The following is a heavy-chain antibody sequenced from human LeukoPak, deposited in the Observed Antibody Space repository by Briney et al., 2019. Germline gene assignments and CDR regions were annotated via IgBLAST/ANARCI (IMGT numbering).Heavy chain of an antibody. D-gene: IGHD6-19*01. J-gene: IGHJ3*02. CDR3: ARRLPVAGTDDAFDI. CDR1: GGSISSYY. CDR2: IYTSGST. Sequence: KSSETLSLTCTVSGGSISSYYWSWIRQPAGKGLELIGRIYTSGSTNYNPSLKSRVTMSVDTSKNQFSLKLSSVTAADTAVYYCARRLPVAGTDDAFDIWGQGTMVTVSS. V-gene: IGHV4-4*07.